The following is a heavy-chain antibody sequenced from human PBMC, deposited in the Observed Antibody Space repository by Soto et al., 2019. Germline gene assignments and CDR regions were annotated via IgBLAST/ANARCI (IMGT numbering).Heavy chain of an antibody. J-gene: IGHJ4*02. Sequence: EVQLVESGGDLVQPGGSLRLSCSASGFTFSIYWMSWVRQAPGKGLEWVANINQEGSEKNYVDSVKGRFTISRDNAKNSLFLQMNSLRAEDTAVDYCARHPAGAASFDSWGQGTLVIVSS. CDR2: INQEGSEK. CDR1: GFTFSIYW. D-gene: IGHD2-8*02. CDR3: ARHPAGAASFDS. V-gene: IGHV3-7*03.